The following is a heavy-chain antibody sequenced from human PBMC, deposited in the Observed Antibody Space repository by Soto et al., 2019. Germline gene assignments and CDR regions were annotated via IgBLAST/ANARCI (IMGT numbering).Heavy chain of an antibody. V-gene: IGHV1-69*06. J-gene: IGHJ6*02. CDR1: GGTFSSYA. CDR3: AGAPSTGLRFLEWLLGGMDV. Sequence: SVKVSCKASGGTFSSYAISWVRQAPGQGLEWMGGIIPIFGTANYAQKFQGRVTITADKSTSTAYMELSSLRSEDTAVYYCAGAPSTGLRFLEWLLGGMDVWGQGTTVTVSS. CDR2: IIPIFGTA. D-gene: IGHD3-3*01.